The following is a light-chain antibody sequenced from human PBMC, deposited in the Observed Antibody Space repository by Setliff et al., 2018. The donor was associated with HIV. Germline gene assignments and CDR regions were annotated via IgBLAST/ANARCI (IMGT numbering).Light chain of an antibody. V-gene: IGLV2-8*01. Sequence: QSVLTQPPSASGSPGQSVTISCTGTSSDVGGYDYVSWYQQHPGKAPKLMIHEVNKRPSGVPDRFSGSKSDNTASLTVSGLQAEDEADYYCSSFGSSNTHVFGTGTKVTVL. CDR2: EVN. CDR1: SSDVGGYDY. J-gene: IGLJ1*01. CDR3: SSFGSSNTHV.